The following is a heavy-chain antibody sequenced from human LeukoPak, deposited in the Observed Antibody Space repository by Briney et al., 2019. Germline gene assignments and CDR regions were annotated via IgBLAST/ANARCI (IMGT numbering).Heavy chain of an antibody. CDR3: ARAKKRSGRSRNFYLDV. CDR2: TSGTT. D-gene: IGHD1-26*01. CDR1: DDPINSGVYY. V-gene: IGHV4-61*02. Sequence: PSETLSLTCTASDDPINSGVYYWNWIRQPAGKGLEWIGHTSGTTTNSNPSLKSRVAISLDTSKNHFSLKLSSVTAADTAVYYCARAKKRSGRSRNFYLDVWGKGTTVTVSS. J-gene: IGHJ6*03.